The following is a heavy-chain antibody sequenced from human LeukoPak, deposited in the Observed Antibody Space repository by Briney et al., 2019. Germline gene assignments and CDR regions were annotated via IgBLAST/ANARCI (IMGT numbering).Heavy chain of an antibody. CDR2: IYNTGTT. J-gene: IGHJ4*02. CDR1: GFTFSGNH. D-gene: IGHD4-23*01. V-gene: IGHV3-53*01. Sequence: GGSLRLSCAVSGFTFSGNHVTWVRQAPGKGLAWVSTIYNTGTTNYADSVKGRFTISRDNPKNTVYLQMDSLRAEDMAIYYCAGYGGFSKWGQGTHVTVSS. CDR3: AGYGGFSK.